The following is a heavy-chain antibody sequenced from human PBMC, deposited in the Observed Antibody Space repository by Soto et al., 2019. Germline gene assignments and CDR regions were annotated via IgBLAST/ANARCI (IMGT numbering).Heavy chain of an antibody. J-gene: IGHJ4*02. D-gene: IGHD1-26*01. V-gene: IGHV3-48*02. CDR3: ARDRGRPGGAYYYCDY. CDR1: GFTFSSYS. Sequence: EVQLVESGGGLIQPGGSLRLSCAASGFTFSSYSMNWVRQAPGKGLEWVSYISSSSSTIYYADSVKGRFTISRDNAKNSLYLQLNSLRDEDTAVYYCARDRGRPGGAYYYCDYWGQGTLVTVSS. CDR2: ISSSSSTI.